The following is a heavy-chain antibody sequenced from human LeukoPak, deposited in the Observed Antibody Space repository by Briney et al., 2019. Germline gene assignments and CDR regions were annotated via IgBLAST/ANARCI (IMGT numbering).Heavy chain of an antibody. Sequence: SETLSLTCAVYGGSFSGYYWSWIRQPPGKGLEWIGEINHSGSTNYDPSLKSRVTISVDTSKNQFSLKLSSVTAADTAVYYCARTVLRFLEWLLSPDHYYYYMDVWGKGTTVTVSS. V-gene: IGHV4-34*01. CDR3: ARTVLRFLEWLLSPDHYYYYMDV. CDR2: INHSGST. CDR1: GGSFSGYY. J-gene: IGHJ6*03. D-gene: IGHD3-3*01.